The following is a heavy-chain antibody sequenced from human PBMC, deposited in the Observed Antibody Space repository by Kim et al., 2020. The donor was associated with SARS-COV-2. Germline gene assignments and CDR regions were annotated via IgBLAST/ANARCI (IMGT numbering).Heavy chain of an antibody. V-gene: IGHV1-2*02. J-gene: IGHJ4*02. CDR3: ARDWTGLESAFDS. D-gene: IGHD3-3*01. CDR2: INPHSGNT. CDR1: GYAFTAYF. Sequence: ASVKVSCQASGYAFTAYFVHWVRQAPGQGLEWMGWINPHSGNTNYGEKFQGRVTITRDTSISTAYMELTSLTSDDTAVYYCARDWTGLESAFDSWGQGSLVTVSS.